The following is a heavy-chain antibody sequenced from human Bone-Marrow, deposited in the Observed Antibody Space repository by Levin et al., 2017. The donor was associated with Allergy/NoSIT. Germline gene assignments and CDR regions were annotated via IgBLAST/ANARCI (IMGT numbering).Heavy chain of an antibody. Sequence: GGSLRLSCAASGFTFSSYGMHWVRQAPGKGLEWVAVISYDGSNKYYADSVKGRFTISRDNSKNTLYLQMNSLRAEDTAVYYCAKDKAAVARFGERRYYDYGMDVWGQGTTVTVSS. V-gene: IGHV3-30*18. CDR1: GFTFSSYG. D-gene: IGHD6-19*01. CDR3: AKDKAAVARFGERRYYDYGMDV. J-gene: IGHJ6*02. CDR2: ISYDGSNK.